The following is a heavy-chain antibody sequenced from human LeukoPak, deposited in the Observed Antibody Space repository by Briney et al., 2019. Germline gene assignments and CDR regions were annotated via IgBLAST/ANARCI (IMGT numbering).Heavy chain of an antibody. CDR3: AGGTVGYCTNGVCYEYYYMDV. D-gene: IGHD2-8*01. CDR2: IIPIFGTA. Sequence: SVKVSCKASGGTFSSYAISWVRQAPGQGLEWMGRIIPIFGTANYAQKFQGRVTITTDESASTAYMELSSLRSEDTAVYYCAGGTVGYCTNGVCYEYYYMDVWGKGTTVTVSS. V-gene: IGHV1-69*05. CDR1: GGTFSSYA. J-gene: IGHJ6*03.